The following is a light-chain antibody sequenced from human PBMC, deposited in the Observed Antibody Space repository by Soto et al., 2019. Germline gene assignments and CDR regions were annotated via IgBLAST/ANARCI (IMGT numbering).Light chain of an antibody. CDR2: DAS. CDR1: QRISRY. CDR3: HQVHDWPWGT. Sequence: EIEMTQVPSTLSVPLGQRATLSCTASQRISRYLAWYQQKPGQAPRLLIYDASTRATDVPARFSGSGSGTEFTLTINSLQYEDVAVYYCHQVHDWPWGTFGQGTKVDIK. V-gene: IGKV3-15*01. J-gene: IGKJ1*01.